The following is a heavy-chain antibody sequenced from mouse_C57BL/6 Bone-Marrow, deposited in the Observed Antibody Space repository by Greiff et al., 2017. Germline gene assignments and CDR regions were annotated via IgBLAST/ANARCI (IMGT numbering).Heavy chain of an antibody. Sequence: VQGVESGAELAKPGASVKLSCKASGYTFTSYWMPWVNQRPGQGLEWIGYINPSSGYTKYNQKIKDKATLTADKSSSTAYMQLSSLTYEDSAVYYCAIYPGFAYWGQGTLVTVSA. J-gene: IGHJ3*01. D-gene: IGHD2-1*01. V-gene: IGHV1-7*01. CDR2: INPSSGYT. CDR1: GYTFTSYW. CDR3: AIYPGFAY.